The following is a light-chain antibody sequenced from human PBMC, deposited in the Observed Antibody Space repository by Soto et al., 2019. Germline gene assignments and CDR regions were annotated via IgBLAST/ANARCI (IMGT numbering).Light chain of an antibody. J-gene: IGKJ4*01. CDR2: GAS. Sequence: DIVLTQSPGTLSLSPGEIAALSCGASPSVSHNFLASYQPRPGQAPRLLISGASSRATAVPDRFSGSGSGTDFTLTIARVEPEDFAVYYCQQYGSSRLTFGGGTKVDIK. CDR3: QQYGSSRLT. CDR1: PSVSHNF. V-gene: IGKV3-20*01.